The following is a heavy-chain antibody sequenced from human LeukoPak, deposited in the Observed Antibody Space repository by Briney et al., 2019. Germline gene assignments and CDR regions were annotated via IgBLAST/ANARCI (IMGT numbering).Heavy chain of an antibody. D-gene: IGHD3-10*02. V-gene: IGHV3-21*01. CDR1: GFTFSSYN. CDR3: AELGITMIGGV. CDR2: ISSSSSYI. J-gene: IGHJ6*04. Sequence: GGSLRLSCAASGFTFSSYNMNWVRQAPGRGLEWVSSISSSSSYIYYADSVKGRFTISRDNAKNSLYLQMNSLRAEDTAVYYCAELGITMIGGVWGKGTTVTISS.